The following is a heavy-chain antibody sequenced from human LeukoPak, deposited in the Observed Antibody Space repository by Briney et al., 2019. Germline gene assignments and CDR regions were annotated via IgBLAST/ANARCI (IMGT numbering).Heavy chain of an antibody. CDR2: MNPNSGNT. J-gene: IGHJ4*02. CDR1: GYTFTSYD. V-gene: IGHV1-8*03. Sequence: ASVKVSCKASGYTFTSYDINWVRQATGQGLEWMGWMNPNSGNTGYAQKFQGRVTITRNTSISTAYMELSSLRSEDTAVYYCARDLYSRRMNYYGSGSYFAYWGQGTLVTVSS. D-gene: IGHD3-10*01. CDR3: ARDLYSRRMNYYGSGSYFAY.